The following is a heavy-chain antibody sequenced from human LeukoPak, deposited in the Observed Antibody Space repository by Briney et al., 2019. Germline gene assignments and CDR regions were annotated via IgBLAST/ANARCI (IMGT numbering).Heavy chain of an antibody. J-gene: IGHJ4*02. CDR2: INHSGST. Sequence: SETLSLTCAVYGGSFSGYYWSWIRQPPGKGLEWIGEINHSGSTNYNPSLKSRVTISVDTSKNQFSLKLSSVTAADTAVYYCARASDGGYYYDSPDSIWGQGTLVTVSS. CDR3: ARASDGGYYYDSPDSI. D-gene: IGHD3-22*01. CDR1: GGSFSGYY. V-gene: IGHV4-34*01.